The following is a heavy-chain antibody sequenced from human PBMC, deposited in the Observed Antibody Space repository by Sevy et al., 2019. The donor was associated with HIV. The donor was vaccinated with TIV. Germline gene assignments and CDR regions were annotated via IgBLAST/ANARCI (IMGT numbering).Heavy chain of an antibody. Sequence: SETLSLTCTVSGGSISSGDYYWSWIRQPPGKGLEWIGYIYYSGSTYYNPSLKSRVTISVDTSKNQFSQKLSSVTAADTAVYYCARDGTYCTNGVCYTMHFDYWGQGTLVTVSS. CDR2: IYYSGST. CDR1: GGSISSGDYY. CDR3: ARDGTYCTNGVCYTMHFDY. D-gene: IGHD2-8*01. J-gene: IGHJ4*02. V-gene: IGHV4-30-4*01.